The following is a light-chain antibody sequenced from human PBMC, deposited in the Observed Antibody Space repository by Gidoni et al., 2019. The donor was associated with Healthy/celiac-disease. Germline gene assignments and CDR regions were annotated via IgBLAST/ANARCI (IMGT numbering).Light chain of an antibody. Sequence: SYELTQPLSASVALGQTARLTCGGNNIGRKNVHWYQRKPGQAPVLVIYRDSNRPSGIPERFSGSNSGNTATLTISRAQAGDEADYYCQVWDSSTAGVVFGGGTKLTVL. J-gene: IGLJ2*01. CDR3: QVWDSSTAGVV. CDR1: NIGRKN. CDR2: RDS. V-gene: IGLV3-9*01.